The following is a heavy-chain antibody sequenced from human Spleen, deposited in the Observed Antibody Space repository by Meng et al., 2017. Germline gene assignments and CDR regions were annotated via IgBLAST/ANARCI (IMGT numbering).Heavy chain of an antibody. V-gene: IGHV4-39*07. J-gene: IGHJ4*02. CDR1: GASVSCTSYY. CDR2: IYSSGRT. D-gene: IGHD2-15*01. Sequence: QPHLRRSGPVLVTPSETLLLICSVSGASVSCTSYYWTWIRQPPGKGLELIVTIYSSGRTDYNPSFKSRVTMSVDTSKNQFSLKLTSVTAADTAVYYCATVDWVVVASNGYFDYWGQGTLVTVSS. CDR3: ATVDWVVVASNGYFDY.